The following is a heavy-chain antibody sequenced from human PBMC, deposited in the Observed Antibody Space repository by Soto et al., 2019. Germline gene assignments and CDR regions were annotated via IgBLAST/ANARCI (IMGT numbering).Heavy chain of an antibody. CDR1: GFTFSSYS. Sequence: PVGSLRLSCAASGFTFSSYSMNWVRQAPGKGLEWVSSISSSSSYIYYADSVKGRFTIPRDNAKNSLYLQMNSLRAEDTAVYYCAREGSSGWSFDYWGQGTLVTVSS. V-gene: IGHV3-21*01. D-gene: IGHD6-19*01. CDR2: ISSSSSYI. J-gene: IGHJ4*02. CDR3: AREGSSGWSFDY.